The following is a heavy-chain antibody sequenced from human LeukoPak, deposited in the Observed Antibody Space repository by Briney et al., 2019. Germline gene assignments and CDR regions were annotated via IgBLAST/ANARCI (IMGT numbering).Heavy chain of an antibody. J-gene: IGHJ4*02. V-gene: IGHV3-33*01. D-gene: IGHD1-26*01. CDR2: IWFDGGHE. CDR3: ARGGAQCHLNY. CDR1: GFTFSSSD. Sequence: PGSSLKLSCTASGFTFSSSDMHWVRQAPGKGLEWVAGIWFDGGHEIYLDYVKGRVTISRDNFKNTLYLELNSLRCDDTAVYYCARGGAQCHLNYWGQGTLVTVAS.